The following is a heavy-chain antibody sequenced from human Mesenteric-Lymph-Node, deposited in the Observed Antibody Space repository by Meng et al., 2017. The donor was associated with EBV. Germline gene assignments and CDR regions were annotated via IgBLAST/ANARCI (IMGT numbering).Heavy chain of an antibody. D-gene: IGHD5-24*01. CDR1: GYYFTDYD. V-gene: IGHV1-2*06. Sequence: QVQLVQSGSGLKKPGASMKVSCKASGYYFTDYDVDWGRQAPGQGLEWMGRINPKSGDTNYAQRFQGRVTMTRDTSISTAYMELSGLRSDDTAFYYCANDGSPFDYWGQGTLVTVSS. J-gene: IGHJ4*02. CDR3: ANDGSPFDY. CDR2: INPKSGDT.